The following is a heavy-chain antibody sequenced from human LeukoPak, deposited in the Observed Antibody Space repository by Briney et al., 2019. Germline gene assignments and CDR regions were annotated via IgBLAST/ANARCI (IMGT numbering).Heavy chain of an antibody. CDR3: VKDLSLPYSSSWYDLVGSPDY. V-gene: IGHV3-64D*06. J-gene: IGHJ4*02. Sequence: QTGGSLRLSCSASGFTSSSYAMHWVRQAPGKGLEYVSAISSNGGSTYYADSVKGRFTISRDNSKNTLYLQMSSLRAEDTAVYYCVKDLSLPYSSSWYDLVGSPDYWGQGTLVTVSS. D-gene: IGHD6-13*01. CDR1: GFTSSSYA. CDR2: ISSNGGST.